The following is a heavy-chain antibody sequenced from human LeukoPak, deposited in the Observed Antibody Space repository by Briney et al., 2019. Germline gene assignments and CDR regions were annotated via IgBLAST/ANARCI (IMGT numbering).Heavy chain of an antibody. CDR1: GGSISSYY. Sequence: SETLSLTCTVSGGSISSYYWSWLRQPPGKGLEWIGYIYYSGSTNYNPSLKSRVTISVDTSKNQFSLKLSSVTAADTAVYYCARDQGVYGSGSYYSHAFDIWGQGTMVTVSS. V-gene: IGHV4-59*01. J-gene: IGHJ3*02. D-gene: IGHD3-10*01. CDR3: ARDQGVYGSGSYYSHAFDI. CDR2: IYYSGST.